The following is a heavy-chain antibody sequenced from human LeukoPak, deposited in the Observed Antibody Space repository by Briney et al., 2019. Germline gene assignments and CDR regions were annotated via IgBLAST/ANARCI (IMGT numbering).Heavy chain of an antibody. Sequence: ASVKVSCKASGYTFTNYGITWVRQAPGQGLEWMGWISVYNANTNYAQKLQGRVTMTTDASTTTAYMEVRSLRSDDTAVYYCASGGPRSGWYLVDYWGQGTLVTVSS. J-gene: IGHJ4*02. V-gene: IGHV1-18*01. CDR1: GYTFTNYG. CDR2: ISVYNANT. CDR3: ASGGPRSGWYLVDY. D-gene: IGHD6-19*01.